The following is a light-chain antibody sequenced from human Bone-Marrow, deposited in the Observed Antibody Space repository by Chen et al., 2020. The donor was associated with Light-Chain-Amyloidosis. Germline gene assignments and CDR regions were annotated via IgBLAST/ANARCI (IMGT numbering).Light chain of an antibody. CDR3: MQATQFPLT. V-gene: IGKV2-24*01. CDR2: QTS. Sequence: EIVMTQTPLSSPVTLGQQASISCRSSRSLLHSDGNNYLSWFQQRPGQPPRLLNYQTSHRFSGVPDRFNDNGAGTYFTLKISRVEAEYVGIYYCMQATQFPLTFGGGTKVEIQ. CDR1: RSLLHSDGNNY. J-gene: IGKJ4*01.